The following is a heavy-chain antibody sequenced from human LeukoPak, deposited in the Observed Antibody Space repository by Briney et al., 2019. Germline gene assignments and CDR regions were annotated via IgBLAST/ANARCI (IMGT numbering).Heavy chain of an antibody. CDR2: ISNDGSNK. Sequence: GMSLRLSCAASGFSFSSHAMHWVRQAPGKGLEWVAVISNDGSNKYYADFVKGRFTISRDNSRNTLYLQMNSLRAEDTAVYYCARDGPGSSHYFDYWGQGALVTASS. D-gene: IGHD6-13*01. J-gene: IGHJ4*02. CDR1: GFSFSSHA. CDR3: ARDGPGSSHYFDY. V-gene: IGHV3-30*04.